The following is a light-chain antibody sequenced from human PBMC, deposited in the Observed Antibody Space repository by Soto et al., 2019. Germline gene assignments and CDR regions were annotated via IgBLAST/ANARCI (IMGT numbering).Light chain of an antibody. Sequence: EIVMTQSPATLSVSPGETATLSCRASQGIGFNLAWYQHKPGQAPRLLFYGASTRAPGLPARFSGSGSGTESTLSISSLQSEDFAIYYCQHYNDSPTFGQGTKVEIK. CDR2: GAS. V-gene: IGKV3-15*01. CDR3: QHYNDSPT. CDR1: QGIGFN. J-gene: IGKJ1*01.